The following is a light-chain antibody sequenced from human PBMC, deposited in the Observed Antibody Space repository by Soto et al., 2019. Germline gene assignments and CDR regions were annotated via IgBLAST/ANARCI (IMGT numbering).Light chain of an antibody. J-gene: IGLJ2*01. CDR1: SSNIGSNT. Sequence: QPVLTQPPSASGTPGQRVTISCSGSSSNIGSNTVNWYQQLPGTAPKLLIYNNNQRPSGVPDRFSGSKSGTSASLAISVLQSEDEADYYCAAWDDSLNGVVFGGGTKLTVL. CDR3: AAWDDSLNGVV. V-gene: IGLV1-44*01. CDR2: NNN.